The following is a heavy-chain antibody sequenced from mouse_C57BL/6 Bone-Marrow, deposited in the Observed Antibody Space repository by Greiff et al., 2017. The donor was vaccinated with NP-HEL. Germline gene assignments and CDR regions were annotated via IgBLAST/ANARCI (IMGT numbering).Heavy chain of an antibody. V-gene: IGHV1-81*01. D-gene: IGHD4-1*01. CDR3: ARENWDFYWYFDV. CDR1: GYTFTSYG. CDR2: IYPRSGNT. J-gene: IGHJ1*03. Sequence: QVQLQQSGAELARPGASVKLSCKASGYTFTSYGISCVKQRTGQGLEWIGEIYPRSGNTYYNEKFKGKATLTADKSSSTAYMELRSLTSEDSAVYFCARENWDFYWYFDVWGTGTTVTVSS.